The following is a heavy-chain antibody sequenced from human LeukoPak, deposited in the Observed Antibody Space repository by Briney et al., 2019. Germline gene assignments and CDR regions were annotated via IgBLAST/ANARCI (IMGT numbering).Heavy chain of an antibody. CDR1: GFTFSDYY. D-gene: IGHD1-1*01. J-gene: IGHJ4*02. Sequence: NPGGSLRLSCAASGFTFSDYYMSWIRQAPGKGLEWVSYISSSGSTIYYADSVKGRFTISRDNAKNSLYLQMNSLRAEDTAVYYCARSWNGGSYYFDYWGQGTLVTVSS. CDR3: ARSWNGGSYYFDY. V-gene: IGHV3-11*01. CDR2: ISSSGSTI.